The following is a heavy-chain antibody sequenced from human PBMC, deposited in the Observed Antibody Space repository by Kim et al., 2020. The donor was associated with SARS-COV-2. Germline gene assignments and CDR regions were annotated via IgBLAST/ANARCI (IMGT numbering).Heavy chain of an antibody. D-gene: IGHD3-10*01. CDR2: MNPNSGNT. CDR3: ARSNCQGVIILSCPTPLYYMDV. CDR1: GYTFTRYD. J-gene: IGHJ6*03. V-gene: IGHV1-8*01. Sequence: ASVKVSCKDSGYTFTRYDINWVRQATGQGLEWMGWMNPNSGNTGYAQKFQGRVSMTRNTSISTAYMELSSLRSEDTAVYYCARSNCQGVIILSCPTPLYYMDVWGKGTTVTVSS.